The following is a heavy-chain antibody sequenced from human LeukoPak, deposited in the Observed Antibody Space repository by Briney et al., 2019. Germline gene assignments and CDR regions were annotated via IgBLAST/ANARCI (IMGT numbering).Heavy chain of an antibody. V-gene: IGHV1-18*01. CDR1: GYTFTNYG. Sequence: ASVKVSCKASGYTFTNYGISWVRQAPGQGLEWMGWISAYNGNTEYAQKFQGRVTMTTDTSTSTAYVELRYLRSDDTAMYYCARSQYLLLSWWNAFDIWGQGTTVTVSS. J-gene: IGHJ3*02. CDR2: ISAYNGNT. D-gene: IGHD2-2*01. CDR3: ARSQYLLLSWWNAFDI.